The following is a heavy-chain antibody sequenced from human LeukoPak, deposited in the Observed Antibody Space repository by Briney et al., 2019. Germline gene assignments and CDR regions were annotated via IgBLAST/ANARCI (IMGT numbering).Heavy chain of an antibody. CDR2: ISAYNRKT. CDR3: ARVLGFRPDTLKGSDY. V-gene: IGHV1-18*04. CDR1: GYTFNDYY. J-gene: IGHJ4*02. Sequence: GASVKVSCKTSGYTFNDYYMHWVRQAPGQGLEWVGWISAYNRKTNYAQKLQGRVTMTTDTSTTTAYMELRSLRSDDTAVYYCARVLGFRPDTLKGSDYWGQGTLVTVSS.